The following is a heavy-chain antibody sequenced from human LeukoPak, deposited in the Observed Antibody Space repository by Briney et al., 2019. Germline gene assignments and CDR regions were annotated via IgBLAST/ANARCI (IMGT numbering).Heavy chain of an antibody. J-gene: IGHJ5*02. CDR1: GGSISSYY. Sequence: SETLSLTCTVSGGSISSYYWSWIRQPPGKGLEWIGYIYYSGSTNYNPSLKSRVTISVDTSKNQFSLKLSSVTAADTAVYYCARLLSSSWGGWFDPWGQGTLVTVSS. D-gene: IGHD6-13*01. CDR3: ARLLSSSWGGWFDP. CDR2: IYYSGST. V-gene: IGHV4-59*08.